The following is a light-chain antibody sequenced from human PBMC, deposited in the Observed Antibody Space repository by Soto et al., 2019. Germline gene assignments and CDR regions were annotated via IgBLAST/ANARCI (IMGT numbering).Light chain of an antibody. Sequence: DIQMTQSPSKLSASVGDRVTISCRASQSISSWLAWYQQKRGKAPKVLIYDASTLESGVPSRFRSSGIRTEFTLIISSLQPDDFATYYCQHYNGYPWTFGQGTKVDIK. V-gene: IGKV1-5*01. CDR3: QHYNGYPWT. J-gene: IGKJ1*01. CDR1: QSISSW. CDR2: DAS.